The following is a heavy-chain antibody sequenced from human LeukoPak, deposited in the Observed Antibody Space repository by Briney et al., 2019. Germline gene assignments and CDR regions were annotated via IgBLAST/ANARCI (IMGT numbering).Heavy chain of an antibody. CDR2: IKEDGSEK. CDR1: GFTFSNYW. J-gene: IGHJ4*02. Sequence: PGGSLRLSCVASGFTFSNYWMSWVRQAPGKGLEWVANIKEDGSEKYYVDSVKGRFTISRDNAKSSLYLQMNSLRAEDTAVYYCASTIATRYFDYWGQGTLVTVSS. CDR3: ASTIATRYFDY. V-gene: IGHV3-7*03. D-gene: IGHD6-6*01.